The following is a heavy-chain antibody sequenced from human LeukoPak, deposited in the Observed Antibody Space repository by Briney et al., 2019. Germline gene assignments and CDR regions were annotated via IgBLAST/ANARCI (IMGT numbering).Heavy chain of an antibody. V-gene: IGHV3-30*02. CDR2: VRYDGSNK. CDR1: GFTFSSYA. Sequence: GGSLRLSCAASGFTFSSYAMSWVRQAPGKGLEWVAFVRYDGSNKYYADSVKGRFTISRDNSKNTLYLQMNSLRVEDTAVYYCAKDHGRYCSGGSCYGPNWFDPWGQGTLVTVSS. CDR3: AKDHGRYCSGGSCYGPNWFDP. J-gene: IGHJ5*02. D-gene: IGHD2-15*01.